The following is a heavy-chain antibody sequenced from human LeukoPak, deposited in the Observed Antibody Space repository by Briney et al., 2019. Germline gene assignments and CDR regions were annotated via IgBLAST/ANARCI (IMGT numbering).Heavy chain of an antibody. J-gene: IGHJ4*02. CDR1: GGSFTDYY. V-gene: IGHV4-34*01. Sequence: PSETLSLTCGVSGGSFTDYYWTWIRQPPGKGLEWIGDADHSGSTHYNPSLRGRVTVSIDTSKNQFSLKLTSVTAADTAIYYCARPRGNRWPFDYWGQGILVAVSS. CDR3: ARPRGNRWPFDY. CDR2: ADHSGST. D-gene: IGHD2-15*01.